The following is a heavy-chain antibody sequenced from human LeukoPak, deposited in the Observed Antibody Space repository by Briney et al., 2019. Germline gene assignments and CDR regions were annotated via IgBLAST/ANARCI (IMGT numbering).Heavy chain of an antibody. J-gene: IGHJ4*02. V-gene: IGHV4-34*01. CDR2: INHSGST. CDR3: ARVDFYYDSSGPIQAFDY. Sequence: PSETLSLTCAVYGGSFSGYYWSWIRQPPGEGLEWIGEINHSGSTNYNPSLKSRVTISVDTSKNQFSLRLSSVTAADTAVFYCARVDFYYDSSGPIQAFDYWGQGTLVTVSS. CDR1: GGSFSGYY. D-gene: IGHD3-22*01.